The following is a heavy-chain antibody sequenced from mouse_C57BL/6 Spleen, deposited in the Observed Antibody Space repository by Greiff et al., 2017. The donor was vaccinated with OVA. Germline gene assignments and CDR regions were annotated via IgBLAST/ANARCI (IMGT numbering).Heavy chain of an antibody. J-gene: IGHJ3*01. CDR3: TGPLVDCSGYGGFAY. CDR2: IRLKSDNYAT. CDR1: GFTFSNYW. V-gene: IGHV6-3*01. Sequence: EVKLEESGGGLVQPGGSMKLSCDASGFTFSNYWMNWVRQSPEKGLEWVAQIRLKSDNYATHYAESVKGRFTISRDDSKSSVYLQMNNLRAEDTGIYYCTGPLVDCSGYGGFAYWGQGTLVTVSA. D-gene: IGHD3-2*02.